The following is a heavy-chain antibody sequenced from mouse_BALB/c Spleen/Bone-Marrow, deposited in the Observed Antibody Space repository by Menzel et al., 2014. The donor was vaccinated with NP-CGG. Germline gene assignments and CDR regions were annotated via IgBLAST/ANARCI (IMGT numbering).Heavy chain of an antibody. CDR3: ARFATGSFAY. D-gene: IGHD1-1*01. CDR2: IFPVNADT. Sequence: VQLQQSGAELVRPGSSVKISCKASGYVFTDYWMNWLRRRPGQGLEWIGQIFPVNADTNYKANFKDKVTLTADKSSTTAYMQLNSLTSEDFAVYFCARFATGSFAYWGQGTLVTVSA. V-gene: IGHV1-80*01. CDR1: GYVFTDYW. J-gene: IGHJ3*01.